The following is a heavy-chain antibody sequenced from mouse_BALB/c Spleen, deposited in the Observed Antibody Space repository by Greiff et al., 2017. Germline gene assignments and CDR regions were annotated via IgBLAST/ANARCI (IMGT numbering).Heavy chain of an antibody. J-gene: IGHJ4*01. Sequence: EVKLQQSGPELVKPGASVKISCKASGYTFTDYNMHWVKQSHGKSLEWIGYIYPYNGGTGYNQKFKSKATLTVDNSSSTAYMELRSLTSEDSAVYYCARWFMITTFAMDYWGQGTSVTVSS. CDR2: IYPYNGGT. V-gene: IGHV1S29*02. CDR3: ARWFMITTFAMDY. D-gene: IGHD2-4*01. CDR1: GYTFTDYN.